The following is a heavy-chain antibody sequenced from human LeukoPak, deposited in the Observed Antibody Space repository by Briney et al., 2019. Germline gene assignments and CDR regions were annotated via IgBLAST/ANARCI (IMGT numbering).Heavy chain of an antibody. D-gene: IGHD6-13*01. CDR3: AKDPISSTWYPHFDY. Sequence: GGSLRLSCAASGFTFSSYWMHWVRQAPGKGLVWVSRINSDGSSTSYADSVKGRFTISRDNAKNTLYLQMNSLRAEDTAVYYCAKDPISSTWYPHFDYWGQGTLVTVSS. CDR1: GFTFSSYW. J-gene: IGHJ4*02. V-gene: IGHV3-74*01. CDR2: INSDGSST.